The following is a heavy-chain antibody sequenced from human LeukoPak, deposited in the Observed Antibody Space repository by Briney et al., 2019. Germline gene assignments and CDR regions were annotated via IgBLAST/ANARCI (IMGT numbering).Heavy chain of an antibody. CDR1: GFTVSSDY. V-gene: IGHV3-53*01. CDR3: TREPWGAKGAAWGMDV. D-gene: IGHD1-26*01. Sequence: GGSLRLSCAASGFTVSSDYMNWVRQAPGKGLEWVSVIQSGGTTYYADSVKGRFTISRDISKNTLYLQMGSLRAEDTAVYYCTREPWGAKGAAWGMDVWGQGTTVTVSS. CDR2: IQSGGTT. J-gene: IGHJ6*02.